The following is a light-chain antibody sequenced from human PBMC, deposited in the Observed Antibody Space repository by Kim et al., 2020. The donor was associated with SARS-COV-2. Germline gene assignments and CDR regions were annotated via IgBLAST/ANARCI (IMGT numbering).Light chain of an antibody. J-gene: IGKJ4*01. CDR3: QQSYSIPLT. CDR1: QSISSY. CDR2: AAS. V-gene: IGKV1-39*01. Sequence: ASVGDRVTITCRASQSISSYLDWYQQKPGRAPKLLIYAASSLQSGVPSRFSGSGSGTDCTLTISSLQPEDFATYHCQQSYSIPLTFGGGTKVDIK.